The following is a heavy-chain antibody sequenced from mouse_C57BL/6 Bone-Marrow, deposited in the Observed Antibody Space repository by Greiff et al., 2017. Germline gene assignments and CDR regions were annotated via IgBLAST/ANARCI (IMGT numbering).Heavy chain of an antibody. Sequence: EVKLVESGGGLVQPKGSLKLSCAASGFSFNTYAMNWVRQAPGKGLEWVARIRSKSNNYATYYADSVKDRFTISRDDSESMLYLQMNNLKTEDTAMYYCVRHGDYGNSYWGQGTLVTVSA. V-gene: IGHV10-1*01. CDR2: IRSKSNNYAT. CDR3: VRHGDYGNSY. CDR1: GFSFNTYA. J-gene: IGHJ3*01. D-gene: IGHD2-1*01.